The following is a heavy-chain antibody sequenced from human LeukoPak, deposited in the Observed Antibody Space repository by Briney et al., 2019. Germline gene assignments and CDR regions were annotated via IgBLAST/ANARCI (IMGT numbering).Heavy chain of an antibody. V-gene: IGHV4-34*01. J-gene: IGHJ4*02. CDR1: GGSFSGYY. CDR2: INHSGST. Sequence: SETLSLTCAVYGGSFSGYYWSWIRQPPGEGLEWIGEINHSGSTNYNPSLQSRVTISVDTSKNQFSLRLSSGTAADTAVYYCARGFGIAAAGTTDWGQGTLVTVSS. D-gene: IGHD6-13*01. CDR3: ARGFGIAAAGTTD.